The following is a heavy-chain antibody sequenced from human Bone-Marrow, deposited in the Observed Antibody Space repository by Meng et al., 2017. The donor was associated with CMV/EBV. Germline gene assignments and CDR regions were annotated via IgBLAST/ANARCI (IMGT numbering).Heavy chain of an antibody. D-gene: IGHD2-2*01. CDR2: INHSGST. CDR3: ARTRYCSSTSCQGNFDY. V-gene: IGHV4-34*01. J-gene: IGHJ4*02. Sequence: VQPAQWGAGLLKPSETLSPTCAAYGGSFSGYYWSWIRQPPGKGLEWIGEINHSGSTNYNPSLKSRVTISVDTSKNQFSLKLSSVTAADTAVYYCARTRYCSSTSCQGNFDYWGQGTLVTVSS. CDR1: GGSFSGYY.